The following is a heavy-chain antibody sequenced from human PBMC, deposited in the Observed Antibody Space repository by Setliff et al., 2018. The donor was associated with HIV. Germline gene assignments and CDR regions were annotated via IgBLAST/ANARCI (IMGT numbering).Heavy chain of an antibody. V-gene: IGHV4-4*08. J-gene: IGHJ6*03. CDR3: ARGGREYGVNYYYYYMDV. CDR2: IYTSGST. Sequence: SETLSLTCTVSGGSISSYFWSWIRQPPGKGLEWIGHIYTSGSTKYNPSPKSRVTVSVDTSKNQFSLKLSSVTAADTAVYYCARGGREYGVNYYYYYMDVWGKGTTVTVSS. CDR1: GGSISSYF. D-gene: IGHD3-10*01.